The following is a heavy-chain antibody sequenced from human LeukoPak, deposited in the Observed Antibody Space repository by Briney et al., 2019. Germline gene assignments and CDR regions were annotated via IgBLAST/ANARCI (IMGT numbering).Heavy chain of an antibody. D-gene: IGHD3-10*01. CDR2: IYYRGST. CDR3: ARAGIYGSGSYSPNWFDP. V-gene: IGHV4-30-4*08. Sequence: PSQTLSLTCTVSGGSISSGDYYWSWIRQPPGKGLEWIGYIYYRGSTYYNPSLKSRVTISVDTSKNQFSLKLNSVPAADTAVYYCARAGIYGSGSYSPNWFDPWGQGTLVTVSS. CDR1: GGSISSGDYY. J-gene: IGHJ5*02.